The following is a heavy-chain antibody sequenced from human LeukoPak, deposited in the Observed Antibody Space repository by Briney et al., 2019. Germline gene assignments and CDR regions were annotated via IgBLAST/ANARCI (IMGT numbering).Heavy chain of an antibody. CDR2: ISSSSSYI. CDR3: ARETAYDSIPDY. D-gene: IGHD3-3*01. V-gene: IGHV3-21*01. J-gene: IGHJ4*02. CDR1: GFTFSSYW. Sequence: GGSLRLSCAASGFTFSSYWMSWVRQAPGKGLEWVSSISSSSSYIYYADSVKGRFTISRDNAKNSLYLQMNSLRAEDTAVYYCARETAYDSIPDYWGQGTLVTVSS.